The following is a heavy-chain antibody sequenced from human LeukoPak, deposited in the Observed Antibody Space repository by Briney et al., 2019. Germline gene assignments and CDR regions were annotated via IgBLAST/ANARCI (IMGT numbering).Heavy chain of an antibody. J-gene: IGHJ6*03. CDR2: ISSSSSYI. CDR3: ARDPAAGHPCYMDV. D-gene: IGHD6-13*01. CDR1: GFTFSSYS. V-gene: IGHV3-21*01. Sequence: GGSLRLSCAASGFTFSSYSMNWVRQAPGKGLEWVSSISSSSSYIYYADSVKGRFTISRDNAKNSLYLQMNSLRAEDTAVYYCARDPAAGHPCYMDVWGKGTTVTVSS.